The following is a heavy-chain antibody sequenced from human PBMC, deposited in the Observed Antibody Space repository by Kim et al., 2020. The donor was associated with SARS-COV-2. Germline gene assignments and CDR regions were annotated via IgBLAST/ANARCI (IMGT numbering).Heavy chain of an antibody. CDR3: ATLGVVVRWFGDRFGGNWFDP. Sequence: SETLSLTCTVSGGSISSSSYYWGWIRQPPGKGLEWIGSIYYSGSTYYNPSLKSRVTISVDTSKNQFSLKLSSVTAADTAVYYCATLGVVVRWFGDRFGGNWFDPWGQGTLVTVSS. CDR1: GGSISSSSYY. J-gene: IGHJ5*02. D-gene: IGHD3-10*01. V-gene: IGHV4-39*01. CDR2: IYYSGST.